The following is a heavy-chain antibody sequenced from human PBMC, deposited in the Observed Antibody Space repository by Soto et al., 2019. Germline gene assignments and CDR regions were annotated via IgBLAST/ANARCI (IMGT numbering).Heavy chain of an antibody. CDR2: MNPNSGNT. Sequence: ASVKVSCKASGYTFTSYDINWVRQATGQGLEWMGWMNPNSGNTGYAQKFQGRVTMTRNTSISTAYMELSSLRSEDTAVYYCARVTVNDYIWGSYRYTGDYYYYYMDVWGKGTTVTVSS. D-gene: IGHD3-16*02. V-gene: IGHV1-8*01. CDR3: ARVTVNDYIWGSYRYTGDYYYYYMDV. J-gene: IGHJ6*03. CDR1: GYTFTSYD.